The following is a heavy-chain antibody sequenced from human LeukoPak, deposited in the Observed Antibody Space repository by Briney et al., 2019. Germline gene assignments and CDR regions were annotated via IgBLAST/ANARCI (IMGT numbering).Heavy chain of an antibody. CDR2: IYYSGMA. CDR3: AREAYYDKTGAPDH. D-gene: IGHD3-22*01. V-gene: IGHV4-31*03. Sequence: SETLSLTCSVSGDSLTTGGFFWTWIRQHAGKGLEWIGYIYYSGMAYYNPSLKIRVSMSVDTTKNQFSLRLDSVTDADTAVYYCAREAYYDKTGAPDHWGQGILVTVSS. CDR1: GDSLTTGGFF. J-gene: IGHJ5*02.